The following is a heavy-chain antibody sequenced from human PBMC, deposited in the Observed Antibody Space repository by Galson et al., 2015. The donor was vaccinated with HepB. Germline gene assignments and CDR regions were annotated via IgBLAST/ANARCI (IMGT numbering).Heavy chain of an antibody. CDR1: GFTFSSYS. Sequence: SLRLSCAASGFTFSSYSMNWVRQAPGKGLEWVSYISSSSSTIYYADSVKGRFTISRDNAKNSLYLQMNSLRAEDTAVYYCARGWVVVTAWDLLGAFDIWGQGTMVTVSS. V-gene: IGHV3-48*04. D-gene: IGHD2-21*02. CDR3: ARGWVVVTAWDLLGAFDI. J-gene: IGHJ3*02. CDR2: ISSSSSTI.